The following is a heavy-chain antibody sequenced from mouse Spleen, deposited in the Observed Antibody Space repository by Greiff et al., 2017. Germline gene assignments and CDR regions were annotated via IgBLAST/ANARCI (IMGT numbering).Heavy chain of an antibody. CDR1: GYSFTDYN. J-gene: IGHJ4*01. D-gene: IGHD2-5*01. Sequence: VQLKQSGPELVKPGASVKISCKASGYSFTDYNMNWVKQSNGKSLEWIGVINPNYGTTSYNQKFKGKATLTVDQSSSTAYMQLNSLTSEDSAVYYCARKDYSNYVNYAMDYWGQGTSVTVSS. V-gene: IGHV1-39*01. CDR2: INPNYGTT. CDR3: ARKDYSNYVNYAMDY.